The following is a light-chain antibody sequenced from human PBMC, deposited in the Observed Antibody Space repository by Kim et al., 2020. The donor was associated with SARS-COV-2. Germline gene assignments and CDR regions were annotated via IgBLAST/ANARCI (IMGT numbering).Light chain of an antibody. V-gene: IGLV3-19*01. CDR3: SSRGSSGNHWL. J-gene: IGLJ3*02. Sequence: SSELTQDPAVSVALGQTVRITCQGDSLSNYFATWYQQKPGQAPVLVVYGENNRPSGIPDRFSGSTSRNTGSLTITGAQAEDEAYYYCSSRGSSGNHWLFG. CDR2: GEN. CDR1: SLSNYF.